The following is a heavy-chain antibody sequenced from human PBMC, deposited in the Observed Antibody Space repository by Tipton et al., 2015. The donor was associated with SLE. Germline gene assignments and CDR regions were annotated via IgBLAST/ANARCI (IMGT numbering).Heavy chain of an antibody. Sequence: SLRLSCAASGFTVSSTYMSWVRQAPGKGLEWVSVIYSGGSTYYTDSVKGRFTISRDNSKNTLYLQMNSLRAEDTAVYYCARVGAGGSFYTAFDYWGQGTLVTVSS. CDR1: GFTVSSTY. J-gene: IGHJ4*02. D-gene: IGHD1-26*01. V-gene: IGHV3-66*02. CDR2: IYSGGST. CDR3: ARVGAGGSFYTAFDY.